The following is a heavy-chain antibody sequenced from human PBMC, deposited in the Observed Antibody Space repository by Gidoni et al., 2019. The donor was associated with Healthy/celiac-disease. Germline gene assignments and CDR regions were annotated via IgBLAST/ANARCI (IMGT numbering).Heavy chain of an antibody. CDR1: GCSISSSSYY. CDR2: IYYSGST. J-gene: IGHJ5*02. V-gene: IGHV4-39*07. D-gene: IGHD3-22*01. Sequence: QLQLQESGPGLVKPSETLSLTCTVSGCSISSSSYYWGWIRQPPGKGLEWIGSIYYSGSTYYNPSLKSRVTISVDTSKNQFSLKLSSVTAADTAVYYCARETLYYYDSSGYYYGAWFDPWGQGTLVTVSS. CDR3: ARETLYYYDSSGYYYGAWFDP.